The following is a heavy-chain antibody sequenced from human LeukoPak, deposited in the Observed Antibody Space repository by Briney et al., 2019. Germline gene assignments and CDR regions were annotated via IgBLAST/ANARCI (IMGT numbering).Heavy chain of an antibody. CDR2: INHSGST. CDR1: GGSFSGYY. J-gene: IGHJ4*02. Sequence: PSETLSLTCAVYGGSFSGYYWTWIRQSPGKGLEWIGEINHSGSTNYNPSLKSRVTISLDTSTDQFSLKLSSVTAADTALYFCAGGPPLSYYAGSGYYYFDYWGQGTMATVSS. V-gene: IGHV4-34*01. CDR3: AGGPPLSYYAGSGYYYFDY. D-gene: IGHD3-22*01.